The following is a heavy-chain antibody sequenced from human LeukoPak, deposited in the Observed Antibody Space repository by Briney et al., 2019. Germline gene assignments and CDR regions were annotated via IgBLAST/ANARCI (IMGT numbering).Heavy chain of an antibody. CDR2: IYYSGST. J-gene: IGHJ5*02. CDR3: AIAYTSSCRWFDP. V-gene: IGHV4-31*03. CDR1: GGSISSGGYY. D-gene: IGHD6-13*01. Sequence: PSETLSLTCTVSGGSISSGGYYWGWIRQHPGKGLEWIGYIYYSGSTYYNPSLKSRVTISVDTSKNQFSLKVSFLTAEDTAVYYCAIAYTSSCRWFDPWGQGTLVTVSS.